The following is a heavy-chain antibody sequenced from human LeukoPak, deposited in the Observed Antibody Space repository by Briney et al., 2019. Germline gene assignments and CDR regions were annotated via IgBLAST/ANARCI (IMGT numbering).Heavy chain of an antibody. CDR2: ISSGSTYI. V-gene: IGHV3-21*01. CDR1: GITFSRHS. CDR3: ASFKTRGTVDFDN. Sequence: PGGSLRLSCVVSGITFSRHSMNWVRQAPGKGLEWVSSISSGSTYIVYADSVKGRFTISRDDAENSLYLQMNSLRAEDTAVYFCASFKTRGTVDFDNWGQGTLVTVSS. D-gene: IGHD3-16*01. J-gene: IGHJ4*02.